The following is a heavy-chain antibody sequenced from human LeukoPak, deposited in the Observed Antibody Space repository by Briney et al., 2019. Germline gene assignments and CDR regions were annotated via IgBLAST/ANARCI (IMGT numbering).Heavy chain of an antibody. CDR3: ARDSGPGLYSSSLHNWFDP. J-gene: IGHJ5*02. Sequence: ASVKVSCKASGYTFTGYYMHWVRQAPGQGLEWMGWINPNSGGTNYAQKFQGRVTMTRDTSISTAYMELSRLRSDDTAVYYCARDSGPGLYSSSLHNWFDPWGQGTLVTVSS. CDR1: GYTFTGYY. D-gene: IGHD6-6*01. V-gene: IGHV1-2*02. CDR2: INPNSGGT.